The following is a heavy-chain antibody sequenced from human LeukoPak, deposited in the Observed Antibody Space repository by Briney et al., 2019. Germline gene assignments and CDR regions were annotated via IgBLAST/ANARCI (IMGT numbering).Heavy chain of an antibody. J-gene: IGHJ3*02. CDR3: ARVTYYYDSSGYSNDAFDI. Sequence: QPGGSLRLSCAASGFTFSNFWMDWVRQAPGKGLEWVASIKQDGSETYYVDSVKGRFTISRDNAKNSLDLQMNSLRAEDTAVYYCARVTYYYDSSGYSNDAFDIWGQGTMVTVSS. CDR2: IKQDGSET. D-gene: IGHD3-22*01. V-gene: IGHV3-7*02. CDR1: GFTFSNFW.